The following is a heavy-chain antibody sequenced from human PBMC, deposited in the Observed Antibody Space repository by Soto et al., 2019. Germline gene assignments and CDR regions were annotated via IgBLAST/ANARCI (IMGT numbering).Heavy chain of an antibody. D-gene: IGHD5-18*01. CDR3: ARGGYSYYFDY. V-gene: IGHV4-34*01. Sequence: PSETLSLTCAVYGGSFSGYYWSWTRQPPGKGLEWIGEINHSGSTNYNPSLKSRVTISVDTSKNQFSLKLSSVTAADTAVYYCARGGYSYYFDYWGQGTLVTVSS. CDR2: INHSGST. J-gene: IGHJ4*02. CDR1: GGSFSGYY.